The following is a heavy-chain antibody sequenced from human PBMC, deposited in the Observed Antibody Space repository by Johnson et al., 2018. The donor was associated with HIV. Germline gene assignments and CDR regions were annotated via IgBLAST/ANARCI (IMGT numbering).Heavy chain of an antibody. CDR1: GFTFSSYA. J-gene: IGHJ3*02. CDR2: ISYDGSDK. V-gene: IGHV3-30*04. Sequence: VQLVESGGGVVQPGRSLRLSCAASGFTFSSYAMHWVRQAPAKGLEWVAVISYDGSDKYYADSVKGRFTVPRDSSKNTLYLQVNSLRAEDAAVYYCARGSRYTYDNDDVYLLQAFDIWGQGTMVTVSS. CDR3: ARGSRYTYDNDDVYLLQAFDI. D-gene: IGHD3-16*01.